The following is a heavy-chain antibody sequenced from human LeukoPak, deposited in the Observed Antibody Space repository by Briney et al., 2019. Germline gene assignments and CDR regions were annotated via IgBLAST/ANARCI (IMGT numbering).Heavy chain of an antibody. V-gene: IGHV4-59*01. Sequence: SETLSLTCTVSGGSIRSYYWSWIRQPPGKGLEWIGYIYYSGSPNYNPSLKSRLTISVDTSKNQFSLGLSSVTAADTAVYYCARAPGVGGGPVAGTNWFGPWGQGTLVTVSS. J-gene: IGHJ5*02. CDR2: IYYSGSP. D-gene: IGHD6-19*01. CDR1: GGSIRSYY. CDR3: ARAPGVGGGPVAGTNWFGP.